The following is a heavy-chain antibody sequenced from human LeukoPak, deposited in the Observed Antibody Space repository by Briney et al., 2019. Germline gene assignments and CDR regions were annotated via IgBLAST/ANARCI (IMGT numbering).Heavy chain of an antibody. CDR2: INPNSGGT. V-gene: IGHV1-2*02. J-gene: IGHJ4*02. Sequence: ASVKVSCKTSGYTFTGYYMHWVRQAPGQGLEWMGWINPNSGGTNYAQKFQGRVTMTRDTSISTAYMELSRLRSDDTAVYYCARLYSYGSTVDYWGQGTLVTVSS. CDR1: GYTFTGYY. D-gene: IGHD5-18*01. CDR3: ARLYSYGSTVDY.